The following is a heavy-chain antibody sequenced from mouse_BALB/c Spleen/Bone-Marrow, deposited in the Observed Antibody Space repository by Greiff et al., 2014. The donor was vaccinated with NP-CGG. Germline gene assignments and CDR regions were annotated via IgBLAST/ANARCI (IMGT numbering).Heavy chain of an antibody. V-gene: IGHV1S56*01. J-gene: IGHJ4*01. CDR2: IYPGDGST. CDR1: GYTFTSYY. D-gene: IGHD4-1*01. CDR3: ARKENWAYAMDY. Sequence: QVQLQQSGPELVKPGASVRMSCKASGYTFTSYYIHWVKQRPGQGLEWIGWIYPGDGSTKYNEKFKGKTTLTADKSSSTGYMLLSSLTSEDSAIYFCARKENWAYAMDYWGQGTSVTVSS.